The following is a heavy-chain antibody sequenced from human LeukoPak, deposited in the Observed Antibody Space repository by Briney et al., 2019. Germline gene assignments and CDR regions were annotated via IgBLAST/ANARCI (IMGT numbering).Heavy chain of an antibody. CDR1: GFTFSSYS. Sequence: GGSLRLSCAASGFTFSSYSMNWVRQAPGKGLEWVSYISSSSSTIYYADSVKGRFTISRDNSKNTLYLQMNSLRAEDTAVYYCAKDISGSLFDYWGQGTLVTVSS. V-gene: IGHV3-48*01. CDR2: ISSSSSTI. D-gene: IGHD1-26*01. J-gene: IGHJ4*02. CDR3: AKDISGSLFDY.